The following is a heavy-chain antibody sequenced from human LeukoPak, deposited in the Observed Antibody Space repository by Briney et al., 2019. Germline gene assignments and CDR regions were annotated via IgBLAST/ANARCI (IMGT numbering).Heavy chain of an antibody. D-gene: IGHD2-15*01. CDR3: ARSCYPYYFDY. V-gene: IGHV3-74*01. CDR1: GFSFSSYW. Sequence: QPGGSLRLSCGASGFSFSSYWMHWVRQAPGKGLMWVSRVNNDGSSTTYADSVEGRFTISRDNARNTQYLQMNSLRAEDTAVYYCARSCYPYYFDYWGQGTLVTVSS. J-gene: IGHJ4*02. CDR2: VNNDGSST.